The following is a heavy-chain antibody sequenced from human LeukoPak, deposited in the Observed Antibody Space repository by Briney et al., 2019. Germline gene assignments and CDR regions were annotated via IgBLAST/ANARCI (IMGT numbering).Heavy chain of an antibody. V-gene: IGHV3-21*01. CDR1: GFTFSSYS. CDR2: ISSSSSYI. CDR3: SKVVTDFLSCYYSGYYYRMDL. J-gene: IGHJ6*02. D-gene: IGHD3-3*01. Sequence: RGSLRLSCAASGFTFSSYSMNWVRQAPGKGLEWVSSISSSSSYIYYADSVKGRFTISRDNAKNSLYLQMNSLRAEDTAFYFFSKVVTDFLSCYYSGYYYRMDLLGQGTTVTLSS.